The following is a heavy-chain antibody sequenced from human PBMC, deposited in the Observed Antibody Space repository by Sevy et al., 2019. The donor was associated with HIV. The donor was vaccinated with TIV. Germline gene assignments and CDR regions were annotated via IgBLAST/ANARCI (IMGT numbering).Heavy chain of an antibody. CDR3: ARLRQPGHYYYYYGMDV. D-gene: IGHD2-8*01. V-gene: IGHV3-30*02. J-gene: IGHJ6*02. Sequence: GGSLRLSCAASGFTFSSYGMHWVRQAPGKGLEWVAFIRYDGSNKYYADSVKGRFTISRDNSKNTLYLQMNSLRAEDTAVYYCARLRQPGHYYYYYGMDVWGQGTTVTVSS. CDR1: GFTFSSYG. CDR2: IRYDGSNK.